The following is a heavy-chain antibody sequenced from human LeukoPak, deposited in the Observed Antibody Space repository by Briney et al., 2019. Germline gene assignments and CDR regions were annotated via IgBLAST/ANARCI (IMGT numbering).Heavy chain of an antibody. CDR2: IYPGDSDT. J-gene: IGHJ4*02. CDR1: GYSFTSYW. Sequence: GESLQISCKGSGYSFTSYWIGWVRQMPGKGLEWMGIIYPGDSDTRYSPSFQGQVTISADKSISTAYLQWSSLKASDTAMYYCALRASVTTHSLDYWGQGTLSPSPQ. CDR3: ALRASVTTHSLDY. D-gene: IGHD4-17*01. V-gene: IGHV5-51*01.